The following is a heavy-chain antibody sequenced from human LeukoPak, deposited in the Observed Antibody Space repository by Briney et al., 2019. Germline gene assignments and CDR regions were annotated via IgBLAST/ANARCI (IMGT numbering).Heavy chain of an antibody. Sequence: GGSLRLSCAASGFTFSDFWMHWVRQTPGKGPEWLSRTSKDGSHTVYADSAKGRFTASRDNSKNTDYLEVTNMRPEDTAVYYCARGGYSGSYYRFSWGQGTPVTVAS. CDR2: TSKDGSHT. D-gene: IGHD6-25*01. V-gene: IGHV3-74*01. CDR1: GFTFSDFW. CDR3: ARGGYSGSYYRFS. J-gene: IGHJ4*02.